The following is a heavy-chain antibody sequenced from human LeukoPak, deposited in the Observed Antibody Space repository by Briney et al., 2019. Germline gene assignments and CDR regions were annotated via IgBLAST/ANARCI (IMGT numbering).Heavy chain of an antibody. CDR2: IGSDNKP. V-gene: IGHV3-23*01. Sequence: LTGGSLRLSCEASGFTFSAYAMTWVRQAPGKGLEWVSSIGSDNKPHYSESVKGRFAISRDNSKSMLFLQLNSLRAEDTALYYCARDGKNQLLGDYYYYGMDVWGQGTTVTVSS. CDR3: ARDGKNQLLGDYYYYGMDV. J-gene: IGHJ6*02. D-gene: IGHD2-2*01. CDR1: GFTFSAYA.